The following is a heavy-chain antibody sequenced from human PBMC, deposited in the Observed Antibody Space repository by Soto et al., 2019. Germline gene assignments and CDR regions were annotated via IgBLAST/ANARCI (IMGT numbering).Heavy chain of an antibody. Sequence: EVQLLESGGGLVQPGGSLRLSCAASGFTFSSYAMSWVRQAPGKGLEWVSVISGSDDSTYYADSVKGRFTISRDNSKNTQYLQMNSLRAEDTAVYYCAKRGSSSTFDYWGQGTLVTVSS. CDR1: GFTFSSYA. CDR3: AKRGSSSTFDY. D-gene: IGHD6-6*01. V-gene: IGHV3-23*01. J-gene: IGHJ4*02. CDR2: ISGSDDST.